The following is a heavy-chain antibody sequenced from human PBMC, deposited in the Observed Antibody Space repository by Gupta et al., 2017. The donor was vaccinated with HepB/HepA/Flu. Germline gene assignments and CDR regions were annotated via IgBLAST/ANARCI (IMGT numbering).Heavy chain of an antibody. CDR3: AKAWPPERRGYDDF. Sequence: EVQLLESGGDLVPPGGSLRLSCAASGFTFNNYAMTWVRLVPGKGLEWVSTIRDDGVNSYYPDSVKGRFTASRDNSKNTLYLQMSNLGAGDTAVYYCAKAWPPERRGYDDFSGQGTLVTVSS. J-gene: IGHJ4*02. V-gene: IGHV3-23*01. CDR2: IRDDGVNS. D-gene: IGHD3-3*01. CDR1: GFTFNNYA.